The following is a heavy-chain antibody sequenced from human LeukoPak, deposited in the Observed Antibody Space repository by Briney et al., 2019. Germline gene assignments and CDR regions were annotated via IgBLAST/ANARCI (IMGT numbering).Heavy chain of an antibody. CDR3: ALQVDYDFWSGYSFDP. D-gene: IGHD3-3*01. CDR1: GYSFTGYY. J-gene: IGHJ5*02. CDR2: INPNSGGT. V-gene: IGHV1-2*02. Sequence: ASVKVSCKASGYSFTGYYMHWVRQAPGQGLELMGLINPNSGGTNYAQKFQGRVTMTRDTSISTAYMELSRLRSDDTAVYYCALQVDYDFWSGYSFDPWGQGTLVTVSS.